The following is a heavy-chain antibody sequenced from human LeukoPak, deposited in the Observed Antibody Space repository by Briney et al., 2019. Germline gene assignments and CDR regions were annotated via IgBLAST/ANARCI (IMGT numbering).Heavy chain of an antibody. Sequence: GGSLRLSCAASGFTVSSDYMSWVRQAPGKGLEWVSVIYSGGSRYYADSVKGRFSISRDNSKNTLYLQMNSLRAEDTAVYYCARSGISGLDYWGQGTLVTVSS. D-gene: IGHD1-26*01. CDR3: ARSGISGLDY. V-gene: IGHV3-53*01. CDR2: IYSGGSR. CDR1: GFTVSSDY. J-gene: IGHJ4*02.